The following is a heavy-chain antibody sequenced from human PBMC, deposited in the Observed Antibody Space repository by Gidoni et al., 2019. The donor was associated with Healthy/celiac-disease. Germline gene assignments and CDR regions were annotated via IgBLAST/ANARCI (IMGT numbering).Heavy chain of an antibody. CDR3: AKDRIAAAGT. D-gene: IGHD6-13*01. CDR1: GFTFSSYA. CDR2: ISGSGGST. J-gene: IGHJ4*02. V-gene: IGHV3-23*01. Sequence: EVQLLESGGGLVQHGGALRLSWAASGFTFSSYAMSLVRQAPGKGLGWFSAISGSGGSTYYADSVKGRFTISRDNSKNTLYLQMNSLRAEDTAVYYCAKDRIAAAGTWGQGTLVTVSS.